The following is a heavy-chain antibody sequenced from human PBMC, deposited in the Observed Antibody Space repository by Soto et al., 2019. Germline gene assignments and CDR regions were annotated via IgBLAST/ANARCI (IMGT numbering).Heavy chain of an antibody. CDR3: ARVTDASWSGYYTGDY. CDR1: GFTFSDYY. V-gene: IGHV3-11*06. J-gene: IGHJ4*02. D-gene: IGHD3-3*01. Sequence: GGSLRLSCAASGFTFSDYYMSWIRQAPGKGLEWVSYISSSSSYTNYADSVKGRFTISRDNAKNSLYLQMNSLRVEDTAVYYCARVTDASWSGYYTGDYWGQGTLVTVSS. CDR2: ISSSSSYT.